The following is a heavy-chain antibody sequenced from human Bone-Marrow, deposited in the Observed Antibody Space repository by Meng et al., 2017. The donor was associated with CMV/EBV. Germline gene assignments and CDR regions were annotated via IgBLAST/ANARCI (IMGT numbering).Heavy chain of an antibody. J-gene: IGHJ6*02. Sequence: GGSLRLSCGASTFTFSSYSMNWVRQAPGKGLEWVSSISSSSSYIYYADSVKGRFTISRDNAKNSLYLQMNSLRAEDTAVYYCARNMYDFWSGYPLFGYYYGMDVWGQGTTVTVSS. D-gene: IGHD3-3*01. CDR3: ARNMYDFWSGYPLFGYYYGMDV. CDR2: ISSSSSYI. V-gene: IGHV3-21*01. CDR1: TFTFSSYS.